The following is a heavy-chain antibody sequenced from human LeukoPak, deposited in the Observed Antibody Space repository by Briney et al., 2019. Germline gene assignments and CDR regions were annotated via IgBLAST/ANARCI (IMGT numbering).Heavy chain of an antibody. CDR3: ARAPMGAAALY. D-gene: IGHD6-13*01. CDR1: GYTFTNFD. Sequence: ASVKVSCKASGYTFTNFDINWVRQAPGQGLEWMGWMNPISGNAGSAQKFQGRVTLTRDTSISTAYMELSSLRSDDAAFYYCARAPMGAAALYWGQGTLVTVSS. CDR2: MNPISGNA. J-gene: IGHJ4*02. V-gene: IGHV1-8*01.